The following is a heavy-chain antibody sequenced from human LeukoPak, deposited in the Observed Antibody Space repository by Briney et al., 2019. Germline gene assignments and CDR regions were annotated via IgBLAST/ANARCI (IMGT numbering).Heavy chain of an antibody. CDR2: XXYSGGXX. CDR3: AKDRWEMATVLTSFDY. D-gene: IGHD5-24*01. V-gene: IGHV3-23*01. J-gene: IGHJ4*02. Sequence: GGSLRLSCAASGFTFSNXXXXXXRQAPXXXXXXXXXXXYSGGXXXYXDSVKXXXXISRDNSKNTLYLQMNSPRAEDTAVYYCAKDRWEMATVLTSFDYWGQGTLVTVSS. CDR1: GFTFSNXX.